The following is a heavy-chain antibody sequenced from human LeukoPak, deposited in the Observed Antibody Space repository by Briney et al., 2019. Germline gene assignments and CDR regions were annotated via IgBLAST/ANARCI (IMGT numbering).Heavy chain of an antibody. Sequence: SETLPLTCTVSGGSISSYYWSWIRQPPGKGLEWIGYIYYSGSTNYNPSLKSRVTISVDTSKNQFSLKLSSVTAADTAVYYCAREVVTSSSWYGPLNWFDPWGQGTLVTVSS. CDR1: GGSISSYY. D-gene: IGHD6-13*01. J-gene: IGHJ5*02. CDR2: IYYSGST. V-gene: IGHV4-59*01. CDR3: AREVVTSSSWYGPLNWFDP.